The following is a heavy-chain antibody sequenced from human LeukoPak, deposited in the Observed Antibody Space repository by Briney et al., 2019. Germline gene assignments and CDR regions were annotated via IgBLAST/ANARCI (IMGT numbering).Heavy chain of an antibody. D-gene: IGHD3-10*01. CDR3: ARHREVRGVFWFDP. CDR2: IYYSGST. Sequence: SETLSLTCTVSGGSISSYYWSWIRQPPGKGLEWIGYIYYSGSTNYNPSLKSRVTISVDTSENQFSLKLSSVTAADTAVYYCARHREVRGVFWFDPWGQGTLVTVSS. CDR1: GGSISSYY. V-gene: IGHV4-59*08. J-gene: IGHJ5*02.